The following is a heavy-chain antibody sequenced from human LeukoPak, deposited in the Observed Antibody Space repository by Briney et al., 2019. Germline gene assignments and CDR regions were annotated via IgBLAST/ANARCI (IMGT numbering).Heavy chain of an antibody. D-gene: IGHD3-22*01. V-gene: IGHV1-8*03. CDR2: MNPNSGNT. CDR3: ARGRYYYDSSGYCDY. J-gene: IGHJ4*02. Sequence: GASVKVSCKASGYTFTSYDINWARQATGQGLEWMGWMNPNSGNTGYAQKFQGRVTITRNTSISTAYMELSSLRSEDTAVYYCARGRYYYDSSGYCDYWGQGTLVTVSS. CDR1: GYTFTSYD.